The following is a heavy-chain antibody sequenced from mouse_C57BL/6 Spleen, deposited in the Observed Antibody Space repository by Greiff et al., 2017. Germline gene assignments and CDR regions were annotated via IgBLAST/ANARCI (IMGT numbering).Heavy chain of an antibody. Sequence: VKLQQSGAELVKPGASVKISCKASGYAFSSYWMNWVKQRPGKGLEWIGQIYPGDGDTNYNGKFKGKATLTADKYSSTAYMQLSSLTSEDSAVYFCARGTITHFDYWGQGTTLTVSS. CDR3: ARGTITHFDY. CDR2: IYPGDGDT. J-gene: IGHJ2*01. D-gene: IGHD2-4*01. V-gene: IGHV1-80*01. CDR1: GYAFSSYW.